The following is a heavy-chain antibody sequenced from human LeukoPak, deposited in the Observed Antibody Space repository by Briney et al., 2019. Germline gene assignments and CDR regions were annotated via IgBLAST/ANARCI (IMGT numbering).Heavy chain of an antibody. D-gene: IGHD6-13*01. CDR2: ISAYNGNT. CDR1: GYTFTSYG. CDR3: ARGLSDSSSWYEGYNWFDP. V-gene: IGHV1-18*01. J-gene: IGHJ5*02. Sequence: GASVKVSCKASGYTFTSYGISWVRQAPGQGFEWMGWISAYNGNTNYAQKLQGRVTMTTDTSTSTAYMELRSLRSDDTAVYYCARGLSDSSSWYEGYNWFDPWGQGTLVTVSS.